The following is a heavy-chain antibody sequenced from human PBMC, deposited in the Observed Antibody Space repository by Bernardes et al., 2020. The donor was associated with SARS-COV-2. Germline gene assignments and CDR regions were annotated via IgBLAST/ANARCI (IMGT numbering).Heavy chain of an antibody. CDR1: GCTFSSYL. CDR3: ARDVGGTDWRFGFVV. Sequence: WGSLRLSCAASGCTFSSYLFSWFRQAPGQGLERVSTISGSGMYSYYGDALMGRFTTSRDNTRKSVFPRMGSLRAADTAVYYCARDVGGTDWRFGFVVWGPGTRDHVSS. CDR2: ISGSGMYS. D-gene: IGHD3-9*01. V-gene: IGHV3-21*01. J-gene: IGHJ3*01.